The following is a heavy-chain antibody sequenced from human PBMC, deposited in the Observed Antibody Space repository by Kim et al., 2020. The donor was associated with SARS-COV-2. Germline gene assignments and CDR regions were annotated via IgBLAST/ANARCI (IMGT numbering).Heavy chain of an antibody. CDR3: AKGYYDSGNYYTLDF. V-gene: IGHV3-23*01. Sequence: GGSLRLSCAASKFTFSYHAMNWVRQASGKGLEWVSVISGRGDFTDYADSVKGRFTISSDNSRNTLYLQMNSLRAEDTAVYYCAKGYYDSGNYYTLDFRG. D-gene: IGHD3-10*01. J-gene: IGHJ4*01. CDR2: ISGRGDFT. CDR1: KFTFSYHA.